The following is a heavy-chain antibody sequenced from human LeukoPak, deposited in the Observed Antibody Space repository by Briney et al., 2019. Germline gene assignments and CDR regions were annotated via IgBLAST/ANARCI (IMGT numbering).Heavy chain of an antibody. D-gene: IGHD3-16*01. J-gene: IGHJ6*03. CDR1: GGSVSDFY. Sequence: PSETLSLTCSVSGGSVSDFYWSWIRQSPGKGLEWIGYIYYGGGTTYSPSLKSRVSISRDTSRNQLSLKLTSMTAADTAVYYCARNGGSRFFYMDIWGEGTTVSVS. V-gene: IGHV4-59*02. CDR2: IYYGGGT. CDR3: ARNGGSRFFYMDI.